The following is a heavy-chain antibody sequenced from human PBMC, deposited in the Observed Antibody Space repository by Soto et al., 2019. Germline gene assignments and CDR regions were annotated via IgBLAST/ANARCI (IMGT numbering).Heavy chain of an antibody. D-gene: IGHD1-26*01. V-gene: IGHV4-4*02. J-gene: IGHJ6*02. CDR2: IYHSGST. CDR3: ARDGFGTGSYRGRYYGMDV. Sequence: SETLSLTCAVSGGSISSSNWWSWVRQPPGKGLEWIGEIYHSGSTNYNPSLKSRVTISVDKSKNQFSLKLSSVTAADTAVYYCARDGFGTGSYRGRYYGMDVWGQGTKVT. CDR1: GGSISSSNW.